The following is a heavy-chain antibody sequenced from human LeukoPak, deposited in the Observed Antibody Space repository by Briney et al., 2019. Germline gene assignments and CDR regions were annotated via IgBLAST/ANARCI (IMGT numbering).Heavy chain of an antibody. CDR3: ARHRYDILTGHYNWFDP. CDR2: IYYSGST. D-gene: IGHD3-9*01. CDR1: GGSISSRSYY. Sequence: SETLSLTCTVCGGSISSRSYYWGWIRQPPGKGLEWIGSIYYSGSTYYNPSLKNRVTISVDTSKNQCSLKLSSVTAADTAVYYCARHRYDILTGHYNWFDPWGQGTLVTVSS. V-gene: IGHV4-39*01. J-gene: IGHJ5*02.